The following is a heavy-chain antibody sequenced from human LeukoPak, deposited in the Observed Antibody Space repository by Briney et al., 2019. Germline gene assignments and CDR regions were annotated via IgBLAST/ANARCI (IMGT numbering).Heavy chain of an antibody. V-gene: IGHV1-69*13. CDR3: ARFYGSGSYYNGGFDY. Sequence: ASVKVSCKASGGTFSSYAISWVRQAPGQGLEWMGGIIPIFGTANYAQKFQGRVTITADESTSTAYMELSSLRSEDTAVYYCARFYGSGSYYNGGFDYWGQGTLVTVSS. CDR1: GGTFSSYA. CDR2: IIPIFGTA. J-gene: IGHJ4*02. D-gene: IGHD3-10*01.